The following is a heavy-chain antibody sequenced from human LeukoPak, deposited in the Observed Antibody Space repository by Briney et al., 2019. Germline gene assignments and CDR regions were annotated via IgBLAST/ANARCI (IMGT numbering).Heavy chain of an antibody. V-gene: IGHV3-9*01. Sequence: GGSLRLSCAASGFTFDDYAMHWVRQAPGKGLEWVSGLSWNSGSIGYADSVKGRFTISRDNAKNSLYLQMNTLRAEDTALYYCVRDCSRTSCYEYWGQGTLVTVSS. CDR3: VRDCSRTSCYEY. CDR1: GFTFDDYA. D-gene: IGHD2-2*01. CDR2: LSWNSGSI. J-gene: IGHJ4*02.